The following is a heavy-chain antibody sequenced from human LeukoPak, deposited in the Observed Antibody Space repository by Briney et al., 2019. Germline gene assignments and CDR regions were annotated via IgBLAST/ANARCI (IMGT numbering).Heavy chain of an antibody. CDR2: ISSSSSYI. V-gene: IGHV3-21*01. CDR1: GFTFSSYS. D-gene: IGHD3-22*01. Sequence: GGSLRLSCAASGFTFSSYSMNWVRQAPGKGLEWVSSISSSSSYIYYADSVKGRFTISRDSAKNSLYLQMNSLRAEDTAVYYCARDDSGSTDAFDIWGQGTMVTVSS. CDR3: ARDDSGSTDAFDI. J-gene: IGHJ3*02.